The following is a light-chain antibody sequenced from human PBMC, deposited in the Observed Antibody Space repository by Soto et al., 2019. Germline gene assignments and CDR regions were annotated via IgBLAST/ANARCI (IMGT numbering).Light chain of an antibody. CDR3: QQYNSSPLT. V-gene: IGKV1-5*03. CDR2: KAS. CDR1: QSISSW. Sequence: DIQMTQSPSTLSASVGDRVIITCRASQSISSWLAWYQQKPGKAPKLLMYKASSLETGVPSRFSGSGSGTEFTLTITGLQPDDIATYYCQQYNSSPLTFGGGTKVDIK. J-gene: IGKJ4*01.